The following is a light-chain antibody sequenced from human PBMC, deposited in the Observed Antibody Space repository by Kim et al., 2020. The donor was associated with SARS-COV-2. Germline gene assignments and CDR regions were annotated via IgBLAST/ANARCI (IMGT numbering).Light chain of an antibody. CDR2: AAS. CDR3: QQSYSTLGRT. V-gene: IGKV1-39*01. J-gene: IGKJ1*01. Sequence: DIQMTQSPSSLSASVGDRVTITCRASQSISSYLNWYQQKPGKAPKLLIYAASSLQSGVPSRFSGSGSGTDFTLTISSLQPEDFATYYCQQSYSTLGRTFGQGTRWIS. CDR1: QSISSY.